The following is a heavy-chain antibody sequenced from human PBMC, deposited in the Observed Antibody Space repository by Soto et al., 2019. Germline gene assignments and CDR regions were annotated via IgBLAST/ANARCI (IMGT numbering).Heavy chain of an antibody. CDR1: GGSISSYY. D-gene: IGHD6-19*01. CDR2: IYYSGST. CDR3: ARDRSSGWINDAFDI. Sequence: QVQLQESGPGLVKPSETLSLTCTVSGGSISSYYWSWIRQPPGKGREWIGYIYYSGSTNYNPSLKSRVTISIDTSKNQFSLKLSSVTAADTAVYYCARDRSSGWINDAFDIWGQGTMVTVSS. J-gene: IGHJ3*02. V-gene: IGHV4-59*01.